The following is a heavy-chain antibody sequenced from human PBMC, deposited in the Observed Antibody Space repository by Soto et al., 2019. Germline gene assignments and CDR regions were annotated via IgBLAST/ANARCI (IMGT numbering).Heavy chain of an antibody. V-gene: IGHV3-7*05. J-gene: IGHJ5*02. Sequence: GGSLRLSCAASGFTFRTYWMSWVRQAPGKGLEWVANIKQDGSKKYYGDSVEGRFTISRDNAKNSLYLQMNSLRVEDTAVYYCARGVQLDWLPSNWFDPWGQGTLVTVSS. D-gene: IGHD3-9*01. CDR1: GFTFRTYW. CDR3: ARGVQLDWLPSNWFDP. CDR2: IKQDGSKK.